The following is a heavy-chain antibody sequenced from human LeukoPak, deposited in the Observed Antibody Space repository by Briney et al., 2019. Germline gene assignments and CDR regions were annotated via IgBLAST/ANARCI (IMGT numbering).Heavy chain of an antibody. V-gene: IGHV3-30*14. J-gene: IGHJ3*02. CDR1: GFTFSSYA. CDR3: ARDVDYYDSSGYGDAFDI. Sequence: PGGSLRLSCAASGFTFSSYAMSWVRQAPGKGLEWVAVISYDGSNKYYADSVKGRFTISRDNSKNTLYLQMNSPRAEDTAVYYCARDVDYYDSSGYGDAFDIWGQGTMVTVSS. D-gene: IGHD3-22*01. CDR2: ISYDGSNK.